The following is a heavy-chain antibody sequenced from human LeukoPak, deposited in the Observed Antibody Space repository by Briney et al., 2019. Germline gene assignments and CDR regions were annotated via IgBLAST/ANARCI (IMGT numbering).Heavy chain of an antibody. D-gene: IGHD1-7*01. Sequence: SETLPLTCSVSGASINSGAFFWGWIRQSPGMGPQWIASIYHNGSTYYTPSLKSRLTMSLDMSKNHFSLRLKSVTAADTAVYYCAREEFGTALFDLWGQGTLVTVSS. CDR1: GASINSGAFF. CDR3: AREEFGTALFDL. J-gene: IGHJ5*02. V-gene: IGHV4-39*07. CDR2: IYHNGST.